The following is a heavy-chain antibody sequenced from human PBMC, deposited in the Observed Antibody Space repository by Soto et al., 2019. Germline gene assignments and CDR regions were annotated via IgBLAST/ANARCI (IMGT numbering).Heavy chain of an antibody. CDR3: ATGIGWLFDY. CDR1: GDSITKSY. J-gene: IGHJ4*02. D-gene: IGHD6-19*01. V-gene: IGHV4-59*08. Sequence: PSETLSLTCTVSGDSITKSYCNWSRQPPGKGPEWIGYIHYSWSTKYNPSVKSRVTISLDTSRNQFSLKMTSVTAADTAVYYCATGIGWLFDYWGQGALVT. CDR2: IHYSWST.